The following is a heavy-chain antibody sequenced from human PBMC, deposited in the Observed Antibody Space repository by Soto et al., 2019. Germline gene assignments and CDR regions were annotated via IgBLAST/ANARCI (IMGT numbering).Heavy chain of an antibody. CDR3: AKDSPSYTTSRVYFDS. Sequence: GGSLRLSCAAFGFDFNKYAMTWVRQAPGKGLQWVSSITSNGDSTYYADSVKGRFTTSRDNSKNTLYLQMNSLRADDTAVFYCAKDSPSYTTSRVYFDSWGQGTLVTVSS. CDR1: GFDFNKYA. D-gene: IGHD2-2*02. CDR2: ITSNGDST. J-gene: IGHJ4*02. V-gene: IGHV3-23*01.